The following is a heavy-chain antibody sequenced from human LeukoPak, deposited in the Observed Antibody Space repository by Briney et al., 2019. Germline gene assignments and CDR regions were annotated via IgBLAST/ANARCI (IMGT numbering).Heavy chain of an antibody. Sequence: HPGGSLRLSCAASGFTVSSNYMSWVRQAPGKGLEWVSVIYSGGSTYYADSVKGRFTISRDNSKNTLFLQMNSLRDEDTAVYYCTRVYLERLTAGYFDHCGQGTLVTVS. CDR3: TRVYLERLTAGYFDH. CDR2: IYSGGST. CDR1: GFTVSSNY. J-gene: IGHJ4*02. D-gene: IGHD2-8*01. V-gene: IGHV3-53*05.